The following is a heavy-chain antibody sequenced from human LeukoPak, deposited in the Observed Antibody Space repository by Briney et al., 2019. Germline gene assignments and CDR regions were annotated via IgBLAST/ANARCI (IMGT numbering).Heavy chain of an antibody. CDR3: ARGPIGYGGNSVFGY. D-gene: IGHD4-23*01. CDR2: IYYSGST. Sequence: SETLSLTCTVSGGSVSSSSYYWGWIRQPPGKGLEWIGSIYYSGSTYYNPSLKSRVTISVDTSKNQFSLKLSSVTAADTAVYYCARGPIGYGGNSVFGYWGQGTLVTVSS. V-gene: IGHV4-39*01. CDR1: GGSVSSSSYY. J-gene: IGHJ4*02.